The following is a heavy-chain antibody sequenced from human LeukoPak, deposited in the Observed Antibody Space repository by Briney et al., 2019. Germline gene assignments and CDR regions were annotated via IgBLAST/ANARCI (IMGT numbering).Heavy chain of an antibody. V-gene: IGHV1-69*13. CDR2: IIPIFGTA. CDR3: SKGYSGGLTYALDV. Sequence: ASVKVSCKASGGTFSSYAISWVRQAPGQGLEWMGGIIPIFGTANYAQKFQGRVTITADESTSTAYMELSSLRSEDTAVYYCSKGYSGGLTYALDVWGQGTRVTVSS. CDR1: GGTFSSYA. J-gene: IGHJ3*01. D-gene: IGHD1-26*01.